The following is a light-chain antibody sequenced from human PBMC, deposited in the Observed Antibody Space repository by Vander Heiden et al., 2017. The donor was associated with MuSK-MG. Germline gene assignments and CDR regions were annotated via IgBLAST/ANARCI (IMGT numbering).Light chain of an antibody. CDR3: PVWASVSDHYL. Sequence: SYVLTQPPSVSVAPGQTASITCGGNNIGSKNVHWYLQKPGQVLLLAVYDDPDRPSGIPRLFASKTSATTPLPITGMVAAEDAAYYCRPVWASVSDHYLLGGGTKLTVL. V-gene: IGLV3-21*02. CDR1: NIGSKN. CDR2: DDP. J-gene: IGLJ3*02.